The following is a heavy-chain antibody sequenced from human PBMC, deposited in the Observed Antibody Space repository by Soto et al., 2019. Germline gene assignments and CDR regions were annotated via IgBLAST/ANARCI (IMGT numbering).Heavy chain of an antibody. CDR2: INPSGGST. CDR3: ARDRGIVGDTRSSYYGMDV. CDR1: GYTFTSYY. D-gene: IGHD1-26*01. J-gene: IGHJ6*02. V-gene: IGHV1-46*03. Sequence: ASVKVSCKASGYTFTSYYMHWVRQAPGQGLEWMGIINPSGGSTSYAQKFQGRVTMTRDTSTSTVYMGLSSLRSEDTAVYYCARDRGIVGDTRSSYYGMDVWGQGTTVTVSS.